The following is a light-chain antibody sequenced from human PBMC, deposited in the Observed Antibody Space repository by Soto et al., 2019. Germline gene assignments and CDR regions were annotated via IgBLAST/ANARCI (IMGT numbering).Light chain of an antibody. CDR1: HSVSSN. CDR2: GAS. J-gene: IGKJ4*01. CDR3: QQYNNWPLT. V-gene: IGKV3-15*01. Sequence: EIVMTQSPATLSVSPGERATRSCRASHSVSSNLAWYQQKPGQAPRLLIYGASTRATGIPARFSGSGSGTEFTLTISSLQSEDFAVYYCQQYNNWPLTFGGGTKGEIK.